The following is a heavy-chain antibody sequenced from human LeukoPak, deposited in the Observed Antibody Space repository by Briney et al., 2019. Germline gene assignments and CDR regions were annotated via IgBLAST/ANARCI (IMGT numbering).Heavy chain of an antibody. Sequence: SETLSLTCTVSGGSISSSSYYWGWIRQPPGKGLEWIGSIYYSGSTYYNPSLKSRVTISVDTSKSQFSLKLSSVTAADTAVYYCARCHSIVGADFDYWGQGTLVTVSS. D-gene: IGHD1-26*01. V-gene: IGHV4-39*01. CDR2: IYYSGST. CDR1: GGSISSSSYY. J-gene: IGHJ4*02. CDR3: ARCHSIVGADFDY.